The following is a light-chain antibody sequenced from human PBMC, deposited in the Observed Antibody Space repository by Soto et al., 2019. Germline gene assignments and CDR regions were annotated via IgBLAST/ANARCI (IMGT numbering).Light chain of an antibody. CDR2: AAS. J-gene: IGKJ2*01. CDR3: RQSYTVPYT. V-gene: IGKV1-39*01. CDR1: QSISGY. Sequence: DIQMTQSPSSLSASVGDRVTITCRASQSISGYLSWYYQRPGKAPKLLISAASTLQSGVPSRFSGSGSGTDFTLTISSLQPEDSATYYCRQSYTVPYTFGQGTMLEVK.